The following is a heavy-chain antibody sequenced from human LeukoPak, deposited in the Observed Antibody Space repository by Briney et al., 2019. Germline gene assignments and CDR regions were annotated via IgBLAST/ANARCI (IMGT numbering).Heavy chain of an antibody. V-gene: IGHV3-21*04. CDR3: AKGGIRYGYWFDH. J-gene: IGHJ5*02. CDR2: ISSSSSYI. D-gene: IGHD3-9*01. CDR1: GFTFSSYS. Sequence: KSGGSLRLSCAASGFTFSSYSMNWVRQAPGKGLEWVSSISSSSSYIYYADSVKGRFTISRDNAKNSLYLQMNSLRAEDTAVYYCAKGGIRYGYWFDHWGQGTLVTVSS.